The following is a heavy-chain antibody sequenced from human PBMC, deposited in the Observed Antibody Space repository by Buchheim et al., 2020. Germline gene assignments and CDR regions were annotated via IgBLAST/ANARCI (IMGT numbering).Heavy chain of an antibody. V-gene: IGHV3-15*01. CDR2: IKTKTDFGPT. Sequence: DVQLVDSGGGLVKPGGSLRLSCATSGFTFTDAWMSWVRQAPGKGLEWVGRIKTKTDFGPTDYAAPVKGRFTISRDDSTNILYLQMDSLKTEDTAVYYCVTLVGHGGFDYWGQGTL. J-gene: IGHJ4*02. CDR1: GFTFTDAW. CDR3: VTLVGHGGFDY. D-gene: IGHD4-23*01.